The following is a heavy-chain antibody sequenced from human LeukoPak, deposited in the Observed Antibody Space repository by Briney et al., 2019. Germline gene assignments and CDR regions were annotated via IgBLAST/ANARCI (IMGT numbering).Heavy chain of an antibody. CDR3: ARVGNGSGWYSLDFDY. J-gene: IGHJ4*02. CDR2: ISAYNGNT. Sequence: GASVKVSCKASGYTFTSYGISWVRQAPGQGLEWMGWISAYNGNTNYAQKLQGRVTMTTDTSTSTAYMELRSLRSDDTAVYYCARVGNGSGWYSLDFDYWGQGTLVTVSS. CDR1: GYTFTSYG. V-gene: IGHV1-18*01. D-gene: IGHD6-19*01.